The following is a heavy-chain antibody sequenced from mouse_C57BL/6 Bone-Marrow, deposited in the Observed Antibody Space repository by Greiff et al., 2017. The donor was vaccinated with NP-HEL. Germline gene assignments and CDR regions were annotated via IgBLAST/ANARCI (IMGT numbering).Heavy chain of an antibody. CDR1: GFTFSSYA. V-gene: IGHV5-4*01. CDR2: ISDGGSYT. CDR3: ARLYRFAY. J-gene: IGHJ3*01. D-gene: IGHD2-12*01. Sequence: EVQVVESGGGLVKPGGSLKLSCAASGFTFSSYAMSWVRQTPEKRLEWVATISDGGSYTYYPDNVKGRFTISRDNAKNNLYLQMSHLKSEDTAMYYCARLYRFAYWGQGTLVTVSA.